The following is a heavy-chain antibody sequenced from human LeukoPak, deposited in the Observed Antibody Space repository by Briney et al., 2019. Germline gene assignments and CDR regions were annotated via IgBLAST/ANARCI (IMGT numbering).Heavy chain of an antibody. CDR2: IYSGGST. CDR3: AREPEYYYDSSGYSTGQFDY. V-gene: IGHV3-53*01. J-gene: IGHJ4*02. D-gene: IGHD3-22*01. Sequence: GGSLRLSCAASGFTVSSNYMSWVRQAPGKGLEWVSVIYSGGSTYYADSVKGRFTISRDNSKNTLYLQMNSLRAEDTAVYYCAREPEYYYDSSGYSTGQFDYWGQGTLVTVSS. CDR1: GFTVSSNY.